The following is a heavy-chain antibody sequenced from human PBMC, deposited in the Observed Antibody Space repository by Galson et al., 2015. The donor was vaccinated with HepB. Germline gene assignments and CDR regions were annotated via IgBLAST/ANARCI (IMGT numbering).Heavy chain of an antibody. Sequence: SLRLSCAASGFTFSSNSMNWVRQAPGKGLEWVSYISRGSSTKTYADSVKGRFTVSRDNAQMSLYLQMNSLRDEDTAVYYCARGLGIHLKGYFDYWGQRTLVTVSS. D-gene: IGHD5-18*01. CDR2: ISRGSSTK. J-gene: IGHJ4*02. CDR3: ARGLGIHLKGYFDY. CDR1: GFTFSSNS. V-gene: IGHV3-48*02.